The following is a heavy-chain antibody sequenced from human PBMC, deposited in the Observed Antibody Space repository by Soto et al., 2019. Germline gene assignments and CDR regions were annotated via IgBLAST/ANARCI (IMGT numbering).Heavy chain of an antibody. CDR2: IFHTGNT. CDR1: GGSIRSGGYN. Sequence: PSETLSLTCTVSGGSIRSGGYNWSWIRQLPGEGLEWIGYIFHTGNTYYNPSLKSRVTISVDTSQNQFSLRLSSVTAADTALYYCARDLGKLTTPAQWGQGVLVTVSP. CDR3: ARDLGKLTTPAQ. D-gene: IGHD7-27*01. J-gene: IGHJ4*02. V-gene: IGHV4-31*03.